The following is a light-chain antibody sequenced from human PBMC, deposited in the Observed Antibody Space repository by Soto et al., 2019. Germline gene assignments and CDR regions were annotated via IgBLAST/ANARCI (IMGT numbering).Light chain of an antibody. Sequence: DIQLTQSPSSLSAAVGDRVTISCRTSQSVGVYLNWYQQKPGGEPRLLIFGVSGLQGGVPSRFAGGGSGADFTLTINDLQVEDLATYFCQQSYASMWTFGQGTRVEI. CDR1: QSVGVY. CDR2: GVS. V-gene: IGKV1-39*01. J-gene: IGKJ1*01. CDR3: QQSYASMWT.